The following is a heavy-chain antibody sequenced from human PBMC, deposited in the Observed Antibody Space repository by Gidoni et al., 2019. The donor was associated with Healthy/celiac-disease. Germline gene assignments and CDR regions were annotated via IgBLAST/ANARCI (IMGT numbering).Heavy chain of an antibody. CDR1: GGNFSSYA. J-gene: IGHJ4*02. CDR3: ARVGGYCSSTSCSLYYFDY. V-gene: IGHV1-69*01. Sequence: QVQLVQSGAEVKKPGSSVKVSCKASGGNFSSYAISWVRQAPGQGLEWMGGIIPIFGTANYAKKFQGRVTITADESTSTAYMELSSLRSEDTAVYYCARVGGYCSSTSCSLYYFDYWGQGTLVTVSS. D-gene: IGHD2-2*01. CDR2: IIPIFGTA.